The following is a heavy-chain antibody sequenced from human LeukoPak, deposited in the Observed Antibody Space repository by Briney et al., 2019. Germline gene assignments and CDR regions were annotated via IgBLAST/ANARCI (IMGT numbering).Heavy chain of an antibody. J-gene: IGHJ3*02. Sequence: PGGSLRLSCAASGFTFRNYAMSWVRQAPGKGLEWVSAIGGSGGSTYYVDSVKGRFTISRDNSKNTLYLQMNSLRAEDTAVYYCAKDALRPVPLDAFDIWGQGTMVTVSS. V-gene: IGHV3-23*01. D-gene: IGHD1-1*01. CDR1: GFTFRNYA. CDR2: IGGSGGST. CDR3: AKDALRPVPLDAFDI.